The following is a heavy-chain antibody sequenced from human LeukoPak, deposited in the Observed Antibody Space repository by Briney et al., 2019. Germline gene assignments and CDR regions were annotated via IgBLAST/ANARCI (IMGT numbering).Heavy chain of an antibody. J-gene: IGHJ4*02. Sequence: GGSRRLSCAASGFTFSSYGMHWVRQAPGKGLEWVAVISYDGSNKYYADSVKGRFTISRDNSKNTLYLQMNSLRAEDTAVYYCAKDLLGSLDYWGQGTLVTVSS. CDR1: GFTFSSYG. CDR2: ISYDGSNK. V-gene: IGHV3-30*18. CDR3: AKDLLGSLDY. D-gene: IGHD1-26*01.